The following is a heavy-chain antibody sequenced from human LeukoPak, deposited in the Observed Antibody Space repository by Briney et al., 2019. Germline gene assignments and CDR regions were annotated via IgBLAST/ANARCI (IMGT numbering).Heavy chain of an antibody. CDR3: ARTGYSSSWYRSWFDP. V-gene: IGHV5-51*01. D-gene: IGHD6-13*01. CDR2: IYPGDSDT. J-gene: IGHJ5*02. CDR1: GSIFSSYW. Sequence: GESLQISCQGSGSIFSSYWIGWVRPMPGKGLEWMGIIYPGDSDTRYSPSFQGQVTISADKSISTAYLQWSSLKASDTAMYYCARTGYSSSWYRSWFDPWGQGTLVTVSS.